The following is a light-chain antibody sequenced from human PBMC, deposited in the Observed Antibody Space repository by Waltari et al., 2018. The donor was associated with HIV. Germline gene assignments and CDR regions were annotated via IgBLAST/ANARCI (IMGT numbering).Light chain of an antibody. CDR3: QQANSVPYT. CDR1: QDISRW. CDR2: AAS. Sequence: DIQMTPSPSSVSASVGDRVTITCRASQDISRWLAWYQQKPGKAPKLLIYAASTLQGGVPARFSGSGSGTEFTLTISSLQPEDFATYYCQQANSVPYTFGQGTKLDIK. V-gene: IGKV1-12*01. J-gene: IGKJ2*01.